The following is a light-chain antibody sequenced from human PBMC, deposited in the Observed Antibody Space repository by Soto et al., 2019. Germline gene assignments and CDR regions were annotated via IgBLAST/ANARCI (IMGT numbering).Light chain of an antibody. J-gene: IGLJ1*01. V-gene: IGLV2-23*01. CDR1: SSDVGTYNL. CDR3: CSYVGSSTYV. CDR2: EGT. Sequence: QSALTQPASVSGSPGQSITISCTGTSSDVGTYNLVSWYQQRPGKAPKLMVYEGTKRPSGVSNRFSGSKSGNTASLTISGLQAEDEADYYCCSYVGSSTYVFGTGTKVTAL.